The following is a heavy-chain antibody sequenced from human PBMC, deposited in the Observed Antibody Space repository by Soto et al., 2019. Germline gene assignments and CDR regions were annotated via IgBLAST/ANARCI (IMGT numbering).Heavy chain of an antibody. Sequence: EVQLVESGGGLVQPGGSLRLSCAASGFAFSDYWMYWVRQAPGKGLLWVSRINGNGRYTTYADSVKGRITTSRDNAKTALTLEMNSLGVEDTAVYYCARDLFQGRSWCAGGCYPVASDYWGQGTLVPVSS. D-gene: IGHD2-15*01. CDR1: GFAFSDYW. J-gene: IGHJ4*02. V-gene: IGHV3-74*01. CDR3: ARDLFQGRSWCAGGCYPVASDY. CDR2: INGNGRYT.